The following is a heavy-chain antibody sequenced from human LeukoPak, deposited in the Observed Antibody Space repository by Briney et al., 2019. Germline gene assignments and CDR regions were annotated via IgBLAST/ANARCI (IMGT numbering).Heavy chain of an antibody. V-gene: IGHV3-21*01. CDR2: ISSSSSYI. J-gene: IGHJ4*02. D-gene: IGHD3-10*01. CDR1: GFTFSSYS. CDR3: ARDLPSYYYGSGSPDY. Sequence: GGSLRLSCAASGFTFSSYSMNWVRQAPGKGLEWVSSISSSSSYIYYADSVKGRFTISRDSAKNSLYLQMNSLRAEDTAVYYCARDLPSYYYGSGSPDYWGQGTLVTVSS.